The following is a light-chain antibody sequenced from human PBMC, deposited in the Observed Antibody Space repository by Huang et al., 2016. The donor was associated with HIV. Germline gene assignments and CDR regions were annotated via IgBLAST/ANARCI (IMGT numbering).Light chain of an antibody. CDR1: HDIANS. V-gene: IGKV1-9*01. Sequence: QLTQSPSSLSMSVGDRVIIPCQARHDIANSLAWYQHKTGRAPKLRISAASTLQSGVPSRFSGGSAGTYFTLIITNLQPDDFASYYCQQLHSYPITFGQGTRLDI. CDR2: AAS. J-gene: IGKJ5*01. CDR3: QQLHSYPIT.